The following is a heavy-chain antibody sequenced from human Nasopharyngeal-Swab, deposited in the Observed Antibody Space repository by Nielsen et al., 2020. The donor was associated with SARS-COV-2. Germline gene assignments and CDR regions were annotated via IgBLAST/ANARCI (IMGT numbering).Heavy chain of an antibody. CDR2: ISRNGSTI. J-gene: IGHJ4*02. CDR3: ARGQWLALY. D-gene: IGHD6-19*01. V-gene: IGHV3-11*04. CDR1: GFIFSDYY. Sequence: GGSLRLSCTASGFIFSDYYMTWIRQAPGKGLEWVSHISRNGSTIYYADSVKGRFTVSRDNAKKSLYLQMSSLRAEDTAVYYCARGQWLALYWGRGTLATVSS.